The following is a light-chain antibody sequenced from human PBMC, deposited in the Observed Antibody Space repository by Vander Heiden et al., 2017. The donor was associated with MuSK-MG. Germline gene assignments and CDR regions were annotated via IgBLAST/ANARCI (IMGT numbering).Light chain of an antibody. CDR2: EGS. J-gene: IGLJ3*02. CDR3: CSYAGSSWV. Sequence: QSALTQPASVSGSPGQPITSSCTGTSSDVGSYNLISWYQQHPGKAPKLMIYEGSKRPSGVSNRFSGSKSGNTASLTISGLQAEDEADYYCCSYAGSSWVFGGGTKLTVL. V-gene: IGLV2-23*01. CDR1: SSDVGSYNL.